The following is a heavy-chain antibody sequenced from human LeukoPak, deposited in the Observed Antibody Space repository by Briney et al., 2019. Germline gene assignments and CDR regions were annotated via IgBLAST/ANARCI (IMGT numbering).Heavy chain of an antibody. CDR3: ATANPAGAYYYYGMDV. J-gene: IGHJ6*02. CDR1: GYTLTELS. Sequence: GASVKVSCKVSGYTLTELSMHWVRQAPGKGLEWMGGFDPEDGETIYAQKFQGRVTMTEDTSTDTAYMELSSLRSEDTAVYYCATANPAGAYYYYGMDVWGQGTTVTVS. D-gene: IGHD2-2*01. V-gene: IGHV1-24*01. CDR2: FDPEDGET.